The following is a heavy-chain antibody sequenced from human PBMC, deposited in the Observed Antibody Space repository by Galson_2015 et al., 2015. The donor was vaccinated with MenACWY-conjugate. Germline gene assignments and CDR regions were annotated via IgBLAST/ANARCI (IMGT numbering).Heavy chain of an antibody. CDR3: ARSANTPYSDFDY. CDR2: IWYDGSNK. D-gene: IGHD2-21*01. Sequence: SLRLSCAASGFTFSSYGMHWVRQAPGKGLEWVAVIWYDGSNKYYADSVKGRFTISRDNSKNTLYLQMNSLRAEDTAVYYCARSANTPYSDFDYWGQGTLVTVSS. J-gene: IGHJ4*02. CDR1: GFTFSSYG. V-gene: IGHV3-33*01.